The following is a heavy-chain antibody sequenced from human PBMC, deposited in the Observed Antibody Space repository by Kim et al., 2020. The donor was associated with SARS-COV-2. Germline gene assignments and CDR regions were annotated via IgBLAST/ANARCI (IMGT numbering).Heavy chain of an antibody. CDR2: IRDSSTYI. Sequence: GGSLRLSCAASGFSFSDYSMNWVRLAPGKGLEWVATIRDSSTYIYYADSVKGRFTISRDNAKNLMYLQMNSLRAEDTAVYYCARDRDGSGIYIRLDPWGQGTLVTVSS. CDR3: ARDRDGSGIYIRLDP. CDR1: GFSFSDYS. D-gene: IGHD3-10*01. V-gene: IGHV3-21*06. J-gene: IGHJ5*02.